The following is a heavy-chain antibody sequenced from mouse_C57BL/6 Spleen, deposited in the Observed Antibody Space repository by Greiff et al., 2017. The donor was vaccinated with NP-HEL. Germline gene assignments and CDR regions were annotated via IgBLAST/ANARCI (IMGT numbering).Heavy chain of an antibody. CDR2: IDPSDSYT. Sequence: QVQLQQPGAELVKPGASVKLSCKASGYTFTSYWMQWVKQRPGQGLEWIGEIDPSDSYTNYNQKFKGKATLTVDTSSSTAYMQLSSLTSEDSAVYYCAREGYDYEGYWGQGTTLTVSS. D-gene: IGHD2-4*01. CDR1: GYTFTSYW. V-gene: IGHV1-50*01. J-gene: IGHJ2*01. CDR3: AREGYDYEGY.